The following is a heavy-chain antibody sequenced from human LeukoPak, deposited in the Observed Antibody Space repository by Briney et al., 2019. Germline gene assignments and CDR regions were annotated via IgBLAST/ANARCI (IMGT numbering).Heavy chain of an antibody. D-gene: IGHD2-8*01. V-gene: IGHV4-38-2*02. CDR1: GYSISSGYY. J-gene: IGHJ4*02. CDR2: IYHSGST. Sequence: SETLSLTCTVSGYSISSGYYWGWIRQPPGKGLEWIGSIYHSGSTYYNPSLKSRVTISVDTSKNQFSLKLSSVTAADTAVYYCAREEDIVLMVYAAQFDYWGQGTLVTVSS. CDR3: AREEDIVLMVYAAQFDY.